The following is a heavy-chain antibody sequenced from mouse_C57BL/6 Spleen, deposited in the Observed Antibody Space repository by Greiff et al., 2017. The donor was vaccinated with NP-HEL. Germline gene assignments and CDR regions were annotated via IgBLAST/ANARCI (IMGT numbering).Heavy chain of an antibody. Sequence: EVMLVESGGGLVKPGGSLKLSCAASGFTFSDYGMHWVRQAPEKGLEWVAYISSGSSTIYYADTVKGRFTISSDNAKNTLFLQMTSLRSEDTAMYYCANYYGSSYHYAMDYWGQGTSVTVSS. CDR2: ISSGSSTI. CDR3: ANYYGSSYHYAMDY. D-gene: IGHD1-1*01. CDR1: GFTFSDYG. J-gene: IGHJ4*01. V-gene: IGHV5-17*01.